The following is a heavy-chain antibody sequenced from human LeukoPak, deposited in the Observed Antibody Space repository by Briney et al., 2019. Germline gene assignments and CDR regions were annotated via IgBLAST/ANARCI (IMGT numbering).Heavy chain of an antibody. V-gene: IGHV1-2*02. J-gene: IGHJ3*02. CDR3: ARHQETMIVSEGAFNI. CDR1: GYTFTGYY. Sequence: GASVKVSCKASGYTFTGYYMHWVRQAPGQGLEWMGWINPNSGGTNYAQKFQGRVTMTRDTSISTAYMELSRLRSDDTAVYYCARHQETMIVSEGAFNIWGQGTMVTVSS. D-gene: IGHD3-22*01. CDR2: INPNSGGT.